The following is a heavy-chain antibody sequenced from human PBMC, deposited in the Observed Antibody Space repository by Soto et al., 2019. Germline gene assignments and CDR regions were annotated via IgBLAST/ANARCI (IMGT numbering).Heavy chain of an antibody. D-gene: IGHD4-17*01. V-gene: IGHV3-48*04. Sequence: GGSLRLSCITSGFTFITYNMNWVRQAPGKGLEWISYINTGSTTLYYADSVKGRFTISRDNAKNSLYLQMNSLRPEDTALYFFAKDMGYGNFSLVAGFAYWGRGTLVTVSS. CDR3: AKDMGYGNFSLVAGFAY. CDR1: GFTFITYN. J-gene: IGHJ4*02. CDR2: INTGSTTL.